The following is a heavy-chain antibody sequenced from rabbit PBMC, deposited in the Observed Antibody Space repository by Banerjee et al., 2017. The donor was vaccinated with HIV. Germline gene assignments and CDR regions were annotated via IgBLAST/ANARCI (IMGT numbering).Heavy chain of an antibody. V-gene: IGHV1S45*01. CDR3: ARDGASGYNFNL. J-gene: IGHJ4*01. Sequence: QEQLEESGGDLVKPEGSLTLTCTASGFSFSNKYVMCWVRQAPGKGLEWIACIDAGSGGNTYYASWAKGRFTISKTSSTTVTLQMTSLTAADTATYFCARDGASGYNFNLWGQGTLVTVS. CDR1: GFSFSNKYV. CDR2: IDAGSGGNT. D-gene: IGHD1-1*01.